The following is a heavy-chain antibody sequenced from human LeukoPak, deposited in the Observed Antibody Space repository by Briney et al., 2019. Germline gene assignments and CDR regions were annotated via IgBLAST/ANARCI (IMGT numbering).Heavy chain of an antibody. CDR3: AGTTVVTQAMGY. D-gene: IGHD4-23*01. J-gene: IGHJ4*02. CDR1: GFTFSGST. CDR2: IRSKANSYAT. V-gene: IGHV3-73*01. Sequence: GGYLRLSCAASGFTFSGSTMHWVRQASGKGLEWVGRIRSKANSYATTYAASVKGRFAISRDDSKNTAYLQIYSLKIEDTAVYYCAGTTVVTQAMGYWGQGTLVTVSS.